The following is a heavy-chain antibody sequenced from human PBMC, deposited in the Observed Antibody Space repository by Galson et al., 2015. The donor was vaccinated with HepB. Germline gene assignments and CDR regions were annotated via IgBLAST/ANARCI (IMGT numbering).Heavy chain of an antibody. D-gene: IGHD3-3*01. CDR2: ISGNNGTT. Sequence: SVKVSCKASGYSFTRYGVIWVRQAPGQGLEWMGSISGNNGTTNFAQKFQGSVTMATDASTTTAYMVLRSLRSDDTAVYYCARMEGCGIFGVPSYYMDVWGKGTTVTVSS. J-gene: IGHJ6*03. CDR1: GYSFTRYG. V-gene: IGHV1-18*01. CDR3: ARMEGCGIFGVPSYYMDV.